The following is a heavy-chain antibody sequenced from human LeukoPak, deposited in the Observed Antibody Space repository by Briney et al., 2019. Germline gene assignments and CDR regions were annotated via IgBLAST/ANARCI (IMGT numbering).Heavy chain of an antibody. CDR3: AKGSIVVVINDFDY. Sequence: GGSLRLSRAASGFTFSSYAMSWVRQAPGKGLEWVSAISGSGGSTYYADSVKGRFTISRDNSKNTLYLQMNSLRAEDTAVYYCAKGSIVVVINDFDYWGQGTLVTVSS. CDR2: ISGSGGST. J-gene: IGHJ4*02. V-gene: IGHV3-23*01. CDR1: GFTFSSYA. D-gene: IGHD3-22*01.